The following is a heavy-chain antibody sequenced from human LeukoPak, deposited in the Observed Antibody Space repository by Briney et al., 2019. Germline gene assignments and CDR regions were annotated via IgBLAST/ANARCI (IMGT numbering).Heavy chain of an antibody. CDR2: IIPLFRTA. V-gene: IGHV1-69*13. CDR3: ARIMGYCSSTSCYYGMDV. D-gene: IGHD2-2*01. CDR1: GGTFNNYA. J-gene: IGHJ6*02. Sequence: SVKVSCKASGGTFNNYAINWVRQAPGQGLEWMGGIIPLFRTANYAQNFQGRVTITADESTRTAYMELSSLRSEDTAVYYCARIMGYCSSTSCYYGMDVWGQGTTVTVSS.